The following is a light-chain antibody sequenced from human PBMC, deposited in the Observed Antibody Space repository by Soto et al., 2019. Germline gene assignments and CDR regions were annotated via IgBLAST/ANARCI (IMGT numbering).Light chain of an antibody. CDR3: QQYGGSPLFS. CDR1: QSVSSSY. V-gene: IGKV3-20*01. CDR2: GAS. Sequence: EIVLTQSPGTLSLSPGETATLSCRASQSVSSSYLAWYQQKPGQAPRLLIYGASSRATDIPNRFSGSGSGTGFTLTTTGLEPEDFALYYCQQYGGSPLFSFGPGTKVDMK. J-gene: IGKJ3*01.